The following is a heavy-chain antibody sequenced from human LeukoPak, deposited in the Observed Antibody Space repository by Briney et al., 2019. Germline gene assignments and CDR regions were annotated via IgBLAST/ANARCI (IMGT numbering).Heavy chain of an antibody. CDR1: GGSFSGYY. Sequence: SETLSLTCAVYGGSFSGYYWSWIRQPPGKGLEWIGSIYYSGSTSYNPSLKSRVTISVDTSKNQFSLKLSSVTAADTAVYYCARPSSSWFPNAFDIWGQGTMVTVSS. V-gene: IGHV4-34*01. D-gene: IGHD6-13*01. J-gene: IGHJ3*02. CDR2: IYYSGST. CDR3: ARPSSSWFPNAFDI.